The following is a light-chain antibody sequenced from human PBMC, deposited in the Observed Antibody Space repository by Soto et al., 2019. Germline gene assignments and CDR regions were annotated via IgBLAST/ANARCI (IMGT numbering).Light chain of an antibody. CDR1: SSDVGTYNY. Sequence: QSALTQPRSVSGPPGQSVSISCSGTSSDVGTYNYVSWYQQHPGKAPKLMIYDVSKRPSGVPDRFSGSKSGNTASLTISGLQAEDEADYYCCSYAGGYTHAVFGGGTNVTVL. V-gene: IGLV2-11*01. J-gene: IGLJ2*01. CDR3: CSYAGGYTHAV. CDR2: DVS.